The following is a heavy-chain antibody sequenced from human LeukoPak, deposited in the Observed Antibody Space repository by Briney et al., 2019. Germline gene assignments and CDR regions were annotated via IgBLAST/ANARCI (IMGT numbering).Heavy chain of an antibody. Sequence: PSETLSLTCTVSGYSISSSNYYWGWIRQPPGKGLEWIGTIYYRGSNYYNPSLKSRVTISLDTSKNKISLRLTSVTAADTAVYYCATLVSGSYHFDNWGQGTLVTVSS. CDR3: ATLVSGSYHFDN. D-gene: IGHD1-26*01. CDR1: GYSISSSNYY. J-gene: IGHJ4*02. V-gene: IGHV4-39*01. CDR2: IYYRGSN.